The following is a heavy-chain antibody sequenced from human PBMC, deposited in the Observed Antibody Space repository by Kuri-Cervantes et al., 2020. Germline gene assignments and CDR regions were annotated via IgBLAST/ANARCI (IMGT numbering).Heavy chain of an antibody. CDR2: ISSNGGST. CDR3: ARDGRDPESRDWGYGMDV. CDR1: GFTFSSYA. V-gene: IGHV3-64*01. J-gene: IGHJ6*02. D-gene: IGHD3-16*01. Sequence: LSLTCAASGFTFSSYAMHWVRQAPGKGLEYVSAISSNGGSTYYANSVKGRFTISRDNSKNTLYLQMNSLRAEDTAVYYCARDGRDPESRDWGYGMDVWGQGTTVTVSS.